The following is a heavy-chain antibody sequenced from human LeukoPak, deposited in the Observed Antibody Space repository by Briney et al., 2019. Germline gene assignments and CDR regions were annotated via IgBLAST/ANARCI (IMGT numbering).Heavy chain of an antibody. V-gene: IGHV4-31*03. CDR2: IYYSGST. D-gene: IGHD3-10*01. J-gene: IGHJ4*02. CDR3: ARDIGYGSGSYYPLDN. Sequence: SETLSLTCTVSALSIIIGCYYWSWIRQHPGKGLEWIGYIYYSGSTYYNPSLKSRVTISVHTSKNQFSLKLSSVTAADTAVYYCARDIGYGSGSYYPLDNWGQGTLVTVSS. CDR1: ALSIIIGCYY.